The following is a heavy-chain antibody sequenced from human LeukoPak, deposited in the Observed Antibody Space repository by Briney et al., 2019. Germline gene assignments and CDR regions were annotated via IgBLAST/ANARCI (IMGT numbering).Heavy chain of an antibody. D-gene: IGHD5-18*01. Sequence: SLRLSCAASGFTFDDYAMHWVRQAPGKGLEWVSGISWNSGSIGYADSVKGRFTISRDNSKNTLYLQMNSLRAEDTAVYYCARDSLRGYSYGSIDYWGQGTLVTVSS. CDR3: ARDSLRGYSYGSIDY. J-gene: IGHJ4*02. CDR1: GFTFDDYA. V-gene: IGHV3-9*01. CDR2: ISWNSGSI.